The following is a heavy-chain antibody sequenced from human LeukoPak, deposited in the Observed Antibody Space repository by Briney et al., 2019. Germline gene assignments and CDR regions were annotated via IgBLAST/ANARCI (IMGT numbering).Heavy chain of an antibody. Sequence: QPGGSLRLSCAASGFSVSSDYVTWVRQAPGKGLEWVSVIYSGGSTYYADSVKGRFTISRDNSKNTLYLQMNNVRVEDTAVYFCARYHPALNYWGQGTLVTASS. CDR3: ARYHPALNY. D-gene: IGHD2-2*01. CDR1: GFSVSSDY. J-gene: IGHJ4*02. V-gene: IGHV3-53*01. CDR2: IYSGGST.